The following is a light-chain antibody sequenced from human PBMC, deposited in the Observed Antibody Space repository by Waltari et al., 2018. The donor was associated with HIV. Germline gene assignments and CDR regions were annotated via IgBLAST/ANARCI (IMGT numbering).Light chain of an antibody. CDR3: HQRSNWPQT. V-gene: IGKV3-11*01. Sequence: EIVLPQSPATLSLSPGERATLSCRASQSVSGYLAWYQQKHGQAPRLLIYDASSRATGIPARFSGIESGTDFTLTISSLEPEDFAVYYCHQRSNWPQTFGQGTKVEIK. CDR1: QSVSGY. J-gene: IGKJ1*01. CDR2: DAS.